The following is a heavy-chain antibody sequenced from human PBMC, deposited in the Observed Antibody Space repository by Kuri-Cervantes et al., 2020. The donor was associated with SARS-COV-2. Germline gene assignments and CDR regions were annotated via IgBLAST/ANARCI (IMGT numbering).Heavy chain of an antibody. D-gene: IGHD4-11*01. CDR1: GFTFSSYS. Sequence: GESLKISCAASGFTFSSYSMNWVRQAPGKGLEWVSSISSSSSYIFYADSVKGRFTISRDNAKNSLYLQMNSLRAEDTAVYYCARVTTVTEGYWGQGTLVTVPS. CDR3: ARVTTVTEGY. J-gene: IGHJ4*02. V-gene: IGHV3-21*01. CDR2: ISSSSSYI.